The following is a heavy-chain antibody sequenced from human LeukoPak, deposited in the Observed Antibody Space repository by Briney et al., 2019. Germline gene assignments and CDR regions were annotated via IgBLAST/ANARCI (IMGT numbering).Heavy chain of an antibody. CDR3: ARPHYYDSIGYYFDY. CDR2: ISPGDSDT. D-gene: IGHD3-22*01. J-gene: IGHJ4*02. V-gene: IGHV5-51*01. Sequence: GESLKISCKGSGYSFINYWIGWVRQMPGKGLEWMGIISPGDSDTRYRPSFQGQVTISADKSISTAYLQWSSLKASDTAMYYCARPHYYDSIGYYFDYWGQGSLVTVSS. CDR1: GYSFINYW.